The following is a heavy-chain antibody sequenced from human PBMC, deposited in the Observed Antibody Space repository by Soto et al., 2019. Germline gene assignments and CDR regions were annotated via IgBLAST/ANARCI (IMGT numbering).Heavy chain of an antibody. J-gene: IGHJ4*02. D-gene: IGHD6-19*01. CDR2: IRSKAYGGTT. V-gene: IGHV3-49*04. CDR3: TRDLVVAVAGTLIPYYFDY. CDR1: GFTFGDYA. Sequence: LRLSCTASGFTFGDYAMSWVRQAPGKGLEWVGFIRSKAYGGTTEYAASVKGRFTISRDDSKSIAYLQMNSLKTEDTAVYYCTRDLVVAVAGTLIPYYFDYWGQGTLVTVSS.